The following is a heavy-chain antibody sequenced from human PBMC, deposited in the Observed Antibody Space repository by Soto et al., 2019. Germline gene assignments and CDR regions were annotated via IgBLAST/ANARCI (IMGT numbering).Heavy chain of an antibody. CDR1: GGSFSGYY. J-gene: IGHJ4*02. V-gene: IGHV4-34*01. CDR3: ARDPVGATDY. D-gene: IGHD1-26*01. Sequence: SETLSLTCAVYGGSFSGYYWSWIRQPPGKGLEWIGEINHSGSTNYNPSLKSRVTISVDTSKNQFSLKLSSVTAADTAVYYCARDPVGATDYWGQGTLVTVSS. CDR2: INHSGST.